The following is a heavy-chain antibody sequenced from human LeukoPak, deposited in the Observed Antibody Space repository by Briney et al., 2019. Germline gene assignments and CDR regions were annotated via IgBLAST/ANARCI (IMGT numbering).Heavy chain of an antibody. CDR2: ISYDGSNK. Sequence: GRSLRLSCAASGFTFSSYAMHWVRQAPGKGLEWVAVISYDGSNKYYADSVKGRFTISRDNSKNTLYLQMNSLRAEDTAVYYCARDSGSPWGQGTLVTVSS. CDR3: ARDSGSP. D-gene: IGHD3-10*01. J-gene: IGHJ5*02. V-gene: IGHV3-30-3*01. CDR1: GFTFSSYA.